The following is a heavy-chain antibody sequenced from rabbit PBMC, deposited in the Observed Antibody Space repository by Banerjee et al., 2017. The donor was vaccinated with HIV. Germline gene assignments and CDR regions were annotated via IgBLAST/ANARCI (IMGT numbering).Heavy chain of an antibody. Sequence: QEQLEESGGDLVKPEGSLTLTCTASGFSFSSTDYMCWVRQAPGKGLEWIACIYTDSSGSTYYASWAKGRFTISKTSSTTVTLQMTSLTAADTATYFCARDLAGVIGWNFGLWGPGTLVTVS. CDR1: GFSFSSTDY. CDR2: IYTDSSGST. J-gene: IGHJ4*01. D-gene: IGHD4-1*01. CDR3: ARDLAGVIGWNFGL. V-gene: IGHV1S45*01.